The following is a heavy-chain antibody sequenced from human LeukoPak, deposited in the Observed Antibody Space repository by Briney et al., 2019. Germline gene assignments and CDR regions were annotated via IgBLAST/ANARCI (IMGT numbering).Heavy chain of an antibody. CDR2: ISYDGSNK. CDR1: GFTFSSYA. CDR3: ANGAMFLDY. Sequence: QPGRSLRLSCAASGFTFSSYAMHWVRQAPGKGLEWVAVISYDGSNKYYADSVKGRFTISRDNSKNTLYLQMNSLRAEDTAVYYCANGAMFLDYWGQGTLVTVSS. V-gene: IGHV3-30-3*01. J-gene: IGHJ4*02. D-gene: IGHD3-10*02.